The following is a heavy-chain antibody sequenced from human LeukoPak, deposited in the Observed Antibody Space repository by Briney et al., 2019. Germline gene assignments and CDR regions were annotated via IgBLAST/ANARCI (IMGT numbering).Heavy chain of an antibody. D-gene: IGHD1-26*01. Sequence: GGSLRLSCAASGFTFSSCTMTWVRQAPGRGLEWVSAIGASGGDTYYPDPMKGRFTISRDDSKNTLYLQMSSLRAEDTAIYYCAKDNTQVGIPFEYWGQGTPVTVSS. V-gene: IGHV3-23*01. J-gene: IGHJ4*02. CDR3: AKDNTQVGIPFEY. CDR1: GFTFSSCT. CDR2: IGASGGDT.